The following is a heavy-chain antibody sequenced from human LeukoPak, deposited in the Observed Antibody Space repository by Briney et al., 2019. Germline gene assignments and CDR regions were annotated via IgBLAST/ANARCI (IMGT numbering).Heavy chain of an antibody. CDR3: GSLFTCFDY. CDR2: IYYSGST. Sequence: SETLSLTCTVSGVSISSSSYHWGWIRQPPGKGLEWIASIYYSGSTYYSPSLKSRVTISVDTSKNQFSLKMSSVIAADTAVYDCGSLFTCFDYWGQGTLVTVSS. J-gene: IGHJ4*02. D-gene: IGHD2-15*01. V-gene: IGHV4-39*01. CDR1: GVSISSSSYH.